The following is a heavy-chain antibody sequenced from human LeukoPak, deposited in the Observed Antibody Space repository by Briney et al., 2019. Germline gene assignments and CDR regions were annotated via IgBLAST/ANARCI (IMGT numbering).Heavy chain of an antibody. CDR2: ISSSGSTI. V-gene: IGHV3-48*03. D-gene: IGHD1-26*01. CDR1: GFTFSSYE. Sequence: GGSLRLSCAASGFTFSSYEMNWVRQAPGKGLEWVSYISSSGSTIYYADSVKGRFTISRDNAKNSLYPQMNSLRAEDTAVYYCAKVTYSGSYRGPFDYWGQGTLVTVSS. J-gene: IGHJ4*02. CDR3: AKVTYSGSYRGPFDY.